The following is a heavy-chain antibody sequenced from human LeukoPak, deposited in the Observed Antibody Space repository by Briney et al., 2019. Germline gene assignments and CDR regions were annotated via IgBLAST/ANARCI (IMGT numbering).Heavy chain of an antibody. CDR3: AREGTYFNYFDC. J-gene: IGHJ4*02. Sequence: GGSLRLSCAGSEFKFSSFTMSWVRQAPGKGLQWVASISSSSTFIYYAESVQGRFFISRDNAKSSLYLQMKSLRVDDTAVYYCAREGTYFNYFDCWGPGTLVTVSS. V-gene: IGHV3-21*01. CDR2: ISSSSTFI. CDR1: EFKFSSFT. D-gene: IGHD1-7*01.